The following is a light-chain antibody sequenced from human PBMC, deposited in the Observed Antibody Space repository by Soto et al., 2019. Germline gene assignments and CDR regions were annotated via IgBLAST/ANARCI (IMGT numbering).Light chain of an antibody. CDR3: QQSYSSPWT. J-gene: IGKJ1*01. CDR1: QSIIKC. CDR2: AAS. Sequence: DIQMTQSPSSLSASVGDRVTITCRASQSIIKCLNWYQHKPGKAPLLLIFAASNLQSGVPSRFSGSGSGTDFTLTINSLQPEDFATYYSQQSYSSPWTFGQGTKVEIK. V-gene: IGKV1-39*01.